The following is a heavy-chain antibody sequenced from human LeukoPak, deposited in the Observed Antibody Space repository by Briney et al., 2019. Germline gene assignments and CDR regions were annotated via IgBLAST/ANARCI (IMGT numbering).Heavy chain of an antibody. Sequence: GGSLRLSCAASGFTFRNHWMHWVRQTPGKGLVWVSRISSDGSSTTYADSVKGRFTISRDNAKNTLYLQMNNLRAEDTAMYYCARDQRVTGRPHIDYWGQGTLVIVSS. V-gene: IGHV3-74*03. CDR1: GFTFRNHW. CDR3: ARDQRVTGRPHIDY. CDR2: ISSDGSST. D-gene: IGHD6-6*01. J-gene: IGHJ4*02.